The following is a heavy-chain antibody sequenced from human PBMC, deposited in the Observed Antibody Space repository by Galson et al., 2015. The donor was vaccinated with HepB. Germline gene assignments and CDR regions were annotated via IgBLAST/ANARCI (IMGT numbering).Heavy chain of an antibody. Sequence: SCKASGFTFTSSAVQWVRQARGQRLEWIGWTVVGSGNTNYAQKFQERVTVTRDMSTATVYMELSSLRPEDTAIYYCAADLYCGNVNCYPPRDYWGQGTLVTVSS. D-gene: IGHD2-2*01. CDR2: TVVGSGNT. V-gene: IGHV1-58*01. CDR3: AADLYCGNVNCYPPRDY. J-gene: IGHJ4*02. CDR1: GFTFTSSA.